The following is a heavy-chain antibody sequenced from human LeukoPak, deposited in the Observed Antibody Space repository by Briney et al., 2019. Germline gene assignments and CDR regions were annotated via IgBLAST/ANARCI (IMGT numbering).Heavy chain of an antibody. CDR2: INSDGTIT. CDR1: GFSVSNYW. CDR3: VRHPGGSTSYYFDY. J-gene: IGHJ4*02. D-gene: IGHD2/OR15-2a*01. Sequence: GGSLRLSCAVSGFSVSNYWMLWVRQVPGKGLVWVSRINSDGTITTYADSVKGRFTISRDIPKNTLYLQMNSLRAEDTAVYFCVRHPGGSTSYYFDYWGQGTLVTVSS. V-gene: IGHV3-74*01.